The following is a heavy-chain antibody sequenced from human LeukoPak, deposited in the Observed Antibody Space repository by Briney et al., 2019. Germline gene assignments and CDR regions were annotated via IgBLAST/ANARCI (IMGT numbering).Heavy chain of an antibody. CDR2: INHSGST. J-gene: IGHJ4*02. V-gene: IGHV4-34*01. CDR3: ARGRKGVRIQRQIMYYFDY. CDR1: GGSFSGYY. D-gene: IGHD5-18*01. Sequence: SSETLSLTCAVYGGSFSGYYWSWIRQPPGKGLEWIGEINHSGSTNYNPSLKSRVTISVDTSKNQFSLKLSSVTAADTAVYYCARGRKGVRIQRQIMYYFDYWGQGTLVTVSS.